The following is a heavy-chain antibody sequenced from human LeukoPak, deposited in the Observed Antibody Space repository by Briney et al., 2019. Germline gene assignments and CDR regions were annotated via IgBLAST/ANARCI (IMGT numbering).Heavy chain of an antibody. V-gene: IGHV3-33*08. CDR1: GFTFSSYG. D-gene: IGHD5-24*01. CDR2: IWYDGSNK. Sequence: AGGSLRLSCAASGFTFSSYGMHWVRQAPGKGLEWVAVIWYDGSNKYYADSVKGRFTISRDNSKNTLYLQMNSLRAEDTAVYYCARGPHLWLPTYYYYYGMDVWGQGTTVTVSS. CDR3: ARGPHLWLPTYYYYYGMDV. J-gene: IGHJ6*02.